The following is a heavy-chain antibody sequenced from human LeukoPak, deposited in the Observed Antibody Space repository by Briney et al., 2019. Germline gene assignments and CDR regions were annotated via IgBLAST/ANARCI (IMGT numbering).Heavy chain of an antibody. D-gene: IGHD2-21*02. V-gene: IGHV3-33*01. CDR2: IWHDGSIK. CDR1: GFTFSTYG. J-gene: IGHJ4*02. Sequence: SGGSLRLSCAASGFTFSTYGMHWVRQAPGKGLEWVAVIWHDGSIKYYADSVKGRFTISRDNSKNTLYLQMNRLRPEDTAVYYCARGTVTAPDYWGQGTLVTVSS. CDR3: ARGTVTAPDY.